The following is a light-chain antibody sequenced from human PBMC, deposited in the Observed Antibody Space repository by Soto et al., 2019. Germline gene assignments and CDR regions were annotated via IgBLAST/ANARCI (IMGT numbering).Light chain of an antibody. J-gene: IGLJ1*01. CDR1: SSDGGGYNY. V-gene: IGLV2-14*01. CDR3: SSYTSSSLYV. CDR2: DVS. Sequence: QSALTQPASVSGSPGQSITISCTGTSSDGGGYNYVSWYQQHPGKDPKLMIYDVSNRRSGVSNRFSGSKSGNTASLTISGLQAEDEADYYCSSYTSSSLYVFGTGTKLTVL.